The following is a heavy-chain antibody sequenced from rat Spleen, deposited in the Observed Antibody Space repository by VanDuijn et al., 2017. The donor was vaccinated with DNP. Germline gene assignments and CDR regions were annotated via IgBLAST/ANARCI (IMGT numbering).Heavy chain of an antibody. CDR2: ISSSGGST. V-gene: IGHV5S13*01. Sequence: EVQLVETGGGLVQPGRSLKLSCAASGFTFSKYGMAWVRQAPTKGLEWVASISSSGGSTYHPDSVKGRFTISRDNAKNTLHLQMKSLRSEDTATYYCARDGGGPFDYWGQGVMVTVSS. J-gene: IGHJ2*01. CDR3: ARDGGGPFDY. CDR1: GFTFSKYG. D-gene: IGHD1-11*01.